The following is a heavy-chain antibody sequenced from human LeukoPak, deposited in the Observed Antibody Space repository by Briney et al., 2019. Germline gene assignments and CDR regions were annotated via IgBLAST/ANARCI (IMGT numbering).Heavy chain of an antibody. CDR3: ARELLGSRNDY. J-gene: IGHJ4*02. CDR1: GFTFSDYY. Sequence: GGSLRLSCAASGFTFSDYYMSWIRQAPGKGLEWVSYISSSSSSTNYAGSVKGRFTISRDNAKNSLYLQMNSLRAEDTAVYYCARELLGSRNDYWGQGTLVTVSS. V-gene: IGHV3-11*05. D-gene: IGHD2-8*02. CDR2: ISSSSSST.